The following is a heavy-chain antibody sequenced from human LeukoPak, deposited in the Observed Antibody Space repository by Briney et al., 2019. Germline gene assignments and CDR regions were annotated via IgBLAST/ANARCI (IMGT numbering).Heavy chain of an antibody. CDR3: ARVPDYDISTGYFDY. CDR1: GGSISSYY. D-gene: IGHD3-9*01. V-gene: IGHV4-59*01. J-gene: IGHJ4*02. CDR2: IYYSGST. Sequence: SETLSLTCTVSGGSISSYYWSWIRQPPGKGLEWIGYIYYSGSTNYNPSLKSRVTISVNTSKNQFSLKLSSVTAADTAVYYCARVPDYDISTGYFDYWGQGTLVTVSS.